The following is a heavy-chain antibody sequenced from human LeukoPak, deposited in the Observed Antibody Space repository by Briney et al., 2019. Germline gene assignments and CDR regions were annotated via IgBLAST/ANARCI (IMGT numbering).Heavy chain of an antibody. CDR3: AKVFRILTGYSYFDY. Sequence: GRSLRLSCAASGFTFDDYAMHWVRQAPGKGLEWVSGISWNSGSIGYADSVKGRFTISRDNAKNTLYLQMNSLRAEDTAVYYCAKVFRILTGYSYFDYWGQGTLVTVSS. J-gene: IGHJ4*02. V-gene: IGHV3-9*01. CDR1: GFTFDDYA. D-gene: IGHD3-9*01. CDR2: ISWNSGSI.